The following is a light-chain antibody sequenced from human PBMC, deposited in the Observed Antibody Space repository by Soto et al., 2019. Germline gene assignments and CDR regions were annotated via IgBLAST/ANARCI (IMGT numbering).Light chain of an antibody. Sequence: EIVMTHSPATLSVSPCERATLSVRASQSVNSKLAWYQQKPGRAPRLLIYGASTRATGIPARFSGSGSGTEFTLTISRLEPEDFAVYYCQQYGSSPRTFGQGTKVDNK. CDR1: QSVNSK. CDR3: QQYGSSPRT. J-gene: IGKJ1*01. V-gene: IGKV3-15*01. CDR2: GAS.